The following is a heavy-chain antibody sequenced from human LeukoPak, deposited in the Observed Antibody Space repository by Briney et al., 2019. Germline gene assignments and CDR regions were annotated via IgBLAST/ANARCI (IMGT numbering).Heavy chain of an antibody. CDR3: ARDRTITMVRGVPDY. CDR2: ISAYNGNT. D-gene: IGHD3-10*01. J-gene: IGHJ4*02. Sequence: GASVKVSCKAAGYTFTSYGISWVRQAPGQGLEWMGWISAYNGNTNYAQKLQGRVTMTTDTSTSTAYMELRSLRSDDTAVYYCARDRTITMVRGVPDYWGQGTLSPSPQ. CDR1: GYTFTSYG. V-gene: IGHV1-18*01.